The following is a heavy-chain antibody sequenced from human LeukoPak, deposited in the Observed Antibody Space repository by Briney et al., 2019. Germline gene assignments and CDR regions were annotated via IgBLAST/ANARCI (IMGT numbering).Heavy chain of an antibody. CDR3: GRLTN. CDR2: ISSSSYI. V-gene: IGHV3-21*04. J-gene: IGHJ4*02. CDR1: GFNFNSYS. Sequence: PGGSLRLSCAASGFNFNSYSMTWVRQAPGKGLEWVSSISSSSYIYYADSVKGRFTISRDNSKNTVYLQMNSLRAEDTAVYYCGRLTNWGQGIVVTVSS. D-gene: IGHD1-1*01.